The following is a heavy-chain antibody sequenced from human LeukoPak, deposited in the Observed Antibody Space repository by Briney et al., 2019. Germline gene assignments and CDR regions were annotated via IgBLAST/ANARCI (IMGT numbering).Heavy chain of an antibody. V-gene: IGHV4-59*06. Sequence: PSETLSLTCTVSGGSISSYYWSWVRQPAGKGLEWIGYIYRSGNTYYNSSLRSRVTISLDGSESHFSLTLTSLTAADTAVYYCARTYFGNAFDIWGQGTMVTVSS. CDR1: GGSISSYY. D-gene: IGHD3-10*01. J-gene: IGHJ3*02. CDR2: IYRSGNT. CDR3: ARTYFGNAFDI.